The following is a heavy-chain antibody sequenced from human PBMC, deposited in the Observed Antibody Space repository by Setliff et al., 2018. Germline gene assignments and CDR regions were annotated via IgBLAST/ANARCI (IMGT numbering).Heavy chain of an antibody. J-gene: IGHJ6*03. CDR3: TREASVDFWSGYPYYYYMDV. D-gene: IGHD3-3*01. Sequence: FGDYAMSWVRQAPGKGLEWVGFIRSKAYGGTTEYAASVKGRFTISRDDSKSIAYLQMNSLKTEDTAVYYCTREASVDFWSGYPYYYYMDVWGKGTTVTVSS. V-gene: IGHV3-49*04. CDR1: FGDYA. CDR2: IRSKAYGGTT.